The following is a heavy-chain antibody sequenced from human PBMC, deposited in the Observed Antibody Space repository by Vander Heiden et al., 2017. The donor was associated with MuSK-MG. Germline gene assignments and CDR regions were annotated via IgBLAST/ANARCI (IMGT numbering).Heavy chain of an antibody. CDR2: ISNDGTTT. Sequence: EVQLVESGGGLVQPGGSLSLSCAASGLTFSSAWMAWVRQAPGNGLVWVSRISNDGTTTTYADSVKGRFTISRDNAKNKLYLQIDSLRVEDTAVYYCARVLFGTGGYAMDVWGQGTTVTVSS. J-gene: IGHJ6*02. V-gene: IGHV3-74*01. CDR3: ARVLFGTGGYAMDV. CDR1: GLTFSSAW. D-gene: IGHD3-16*01.